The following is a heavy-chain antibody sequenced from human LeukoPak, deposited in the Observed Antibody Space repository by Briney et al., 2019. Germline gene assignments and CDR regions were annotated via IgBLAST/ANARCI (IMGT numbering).Heavy chain of an antibody. CDR2: IYYSGST. CDR1: GGSVSSGSYY. Sequence: SETLSLTCTVSGGSVSSGSYYWSWIRQPPGKGLEWIGYIYYSGSTNYNPSLKSRVTISVDTSKNQFSLKLSSVTAADTAVYHCARGLNSGWYVDYWGQGTLVTVSS. CDR3: ARGLNSGWYVDY. J-gene: IGHJ4*02. D-gene: IGHD5-12*01. V-gene: IGHV4-61*01.